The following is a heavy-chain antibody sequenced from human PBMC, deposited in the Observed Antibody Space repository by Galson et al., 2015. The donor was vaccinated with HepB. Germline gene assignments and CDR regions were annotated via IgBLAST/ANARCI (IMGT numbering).Heavy chain of an antibody. Sequence: SVKVSCTASGYTFTGYYMHWVRQAPGQGLEWMGWINPNSGGTNYAQTFQGRVTMTRDTSISTAYLELSRLRSDDTAVYYCARAGIEGAFDIWGQGTMVTVSS. CDR2: INPNSGGT. J-gene: IGHJ3*02. CDR3: ARAGIEGAFDI. D-gene: IGHD3-10*01. V-gene: IGHV1-2*02. CDR1: GYTFTGYY.